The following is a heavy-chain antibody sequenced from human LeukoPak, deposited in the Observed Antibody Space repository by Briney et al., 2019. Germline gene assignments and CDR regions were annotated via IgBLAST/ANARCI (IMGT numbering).Heavy chain of an antibody. CDR2: IIPIFGTA. CDR1: GGTFGSYA. J-gene: IGHJ4*02. D-gene: IGHD5-18*01. V-gene: IGHV1-69*13. Sequence: SVKVSCKASGGTFGSYAISWVRQAPGQGLEWMGGIIPIFGTANYAQKFQGRVTITADESTSTAYMELSSLRSEDTAVYYCARDNYGIQHVGPAFDYWGQGTLVTVSS. CDR3: ARDNYGIQHVGPAFDY.